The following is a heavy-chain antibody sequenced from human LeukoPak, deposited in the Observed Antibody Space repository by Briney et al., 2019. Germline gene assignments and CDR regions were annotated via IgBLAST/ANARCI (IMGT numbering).Heavy chain of an antibody. V-gene: IGHV4-38-2*02. J-gene: IGHJ4*02. Sequence: PSETLSLTCTVSGYSISSGYYWGWIRPPPGKGLEWIGIIYDSGSTYYNPSLKSRVTISVDTSKNPFSLKLSSVTAADTAVYYCAHLGYCSGGSCPNFDYWGQGTLVTVSS. CDR2: IYDSGST. CDR1: GYSISSGYY. CDR3: AHLGYCSGGSCPNFDY. D-gene: IGHD2-15*01.